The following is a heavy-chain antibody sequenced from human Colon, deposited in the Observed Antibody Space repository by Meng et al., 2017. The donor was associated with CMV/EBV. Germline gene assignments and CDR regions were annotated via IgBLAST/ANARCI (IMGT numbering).Heavy chain of an antibody. J-gene: IGHJ4*02. V-gene: IGHV1-2*02. CDR3: ATISGGDFDF. CDR1: GYTFTGYF. D-gene: IGHD3-10*01. Sequence: QWVQLGAEGKKHGASVKVSCKTSGYTFTGYFMFWVRQAPGQGLEWMGSLNPNSGDTNSAQKLHGRLTMTRDTSIHTAYMELGSLRSDDTAVYYCATISGGDFDFWGQGTLVTVSS. CDR2: LNPNSGDT.